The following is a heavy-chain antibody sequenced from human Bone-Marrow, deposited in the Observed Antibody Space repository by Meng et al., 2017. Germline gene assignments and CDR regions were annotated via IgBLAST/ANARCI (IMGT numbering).Heavy chain of an antibody. CDR3: ARGQLILRN. CDR1: GASLNGYY. J-gene: IGHJ4*02. CDR2: INNNGTA. Sequence: VQLQPWGAGLLKPSETLSLTCDVSGASLNGYYWTCTRQPPGKGLEWIGEINNNGTADDNASLKSRVTISVDTSKNQFALKLSSETAADTAVYYCARGQLILRNWGQGTLVTVSS. D-gene: IGHD2/OR15-2a*01. V-gene: IGHV4-34*01.